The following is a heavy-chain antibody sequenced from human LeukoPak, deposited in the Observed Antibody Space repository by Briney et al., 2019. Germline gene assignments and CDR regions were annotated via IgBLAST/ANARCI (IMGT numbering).Heavy chain of an antibody. CDR2: ISGSNSYI. J-gene: IGHJ4*02. CDR3: ARALTTLTYEGY. Sequence: GGSLRLSCAASGFTFSSYTMHWIRQAPGKGLEWVSSISGSNSYIFYADSVKGRFTVSRDNAKDSLYLQMNSLRAEDTAVYYCARALTTLTYEGYWGQGTLVTASS. V-gene: IGHV3-21*01. D-gene: IGHD1-1*01. CDR1: GFTFSSYT.